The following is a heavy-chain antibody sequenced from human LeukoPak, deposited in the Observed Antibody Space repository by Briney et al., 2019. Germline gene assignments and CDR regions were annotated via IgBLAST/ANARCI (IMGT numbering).Heavy chain of an antibody. CDR2: INHSGST. D-gene: IGHD3-10*01. Sequence: SETLSLTCAVYGGSFSGYYWSWIRQPPGKGLEWIGEINHSGSTNYNPSLKSRVTISVDTSKNQFSLKLSSVTAADTAVYYCAREKYYGSGSSTFDYWGQGTLVTVSS. CDR3: AREKYYGSGSSTFDY. V-gene: IGHV4-34*01. CDR1: GGSFSGYY. J-gene: IGHJ4*02.